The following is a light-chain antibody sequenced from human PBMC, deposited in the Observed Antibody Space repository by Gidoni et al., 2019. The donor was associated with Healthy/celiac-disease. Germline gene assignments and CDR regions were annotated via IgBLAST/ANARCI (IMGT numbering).Light chain of an antibody. Sequence: EIALTQSPGTMSWSPGERATLPCRASKSVSSSYLAWFEQKPGQAPRLLIYGPSSRATGIPARFSGSGSGTDFALTISRLEPEVFAVYYCQQYGSSAYTFGQGTKLEIK. J-gene: IGKJ2*01. CDR1: KSVSSSY. V-gene: IGKV3-20*01. CDR3: QQYGSSAYT. CDR2: GPS.